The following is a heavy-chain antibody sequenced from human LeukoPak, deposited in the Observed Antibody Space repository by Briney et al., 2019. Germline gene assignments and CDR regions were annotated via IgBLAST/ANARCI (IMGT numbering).Heavy chain of an antibody. J-gene: IGHJ4*02. CDR1: GYTFTGYY. Sequence: ASVKVSCKASGYTFTGYYMHWVRQAPGQGLEWMGWISAYNGNTNYAQKLQGRVTMTTDTSTSTAYMELRSLRADDTAVYYCARDCSGGSCRLPPPFWGQGTLVTVSS. V-gene: IGHV1-18*04. CDR3: ARDCSGGSCRLPPPF. D-gene: IGHD2-15*01. CDR2: ISAYNGNT.